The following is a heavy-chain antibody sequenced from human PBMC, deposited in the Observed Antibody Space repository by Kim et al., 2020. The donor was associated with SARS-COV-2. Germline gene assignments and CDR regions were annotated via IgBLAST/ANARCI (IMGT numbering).Heavy chain of an antibody. CDR3: ARRRDYDILTGFGAFDI. CDR2: IYYSGST. D-gene: IGHD3-9*01. V-gene: IGHV4-39*01. Sequence: SETLSLTCTVSGGSISSSSYYWGWIRQPPGKGLEWIGSIYYSGSTYYNPSLKSRVTISVDTSKNQFSLKLSSVTAADTAVYYCARRRDYDILTGFGAFDIWGQGTMVTVSS. J-gene: IGHJ3*02. CDR1: GGSISSSSYY.